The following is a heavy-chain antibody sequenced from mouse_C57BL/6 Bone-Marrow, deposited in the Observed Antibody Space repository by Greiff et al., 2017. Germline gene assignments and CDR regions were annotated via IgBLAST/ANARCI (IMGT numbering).Heavy chain of an antibody. CDR2: IYPSDSET. D-gene: IGHD2-1*01. CDR1: GYTFTSYW. Sequence: QVQLQQPGAELVRPGSSVKLSCKASGYTFTSYWMDWVKQRPGQGLEWIGNIYPSDSETHYNQKFKDKATLTVDKSSSTAYMQLSSLTSEDSAVYYGARGEWGNYNYAMDYWGQGTSVTVSS. J-gene: IGHJ4*01. CDR3: ARGEWGNYNYAMDY. V-gene: IGHV1-61*01.